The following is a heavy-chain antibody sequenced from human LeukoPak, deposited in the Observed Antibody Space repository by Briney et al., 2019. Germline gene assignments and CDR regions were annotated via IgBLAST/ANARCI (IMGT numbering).Heavy chain of an antibody. D-gene: IGHD2-15*01. Sequence: ASVKVSCKASGYTFTGYYLHWVRQAPGQGLEWMGWINAGNGNTKYSQKFQGRVTITRDTSASTAYMELSSLRSEDTAVYYCARMDCSGGSCSFYYYYGMDVWGQGTTVTVSS. V-gene: IGHV1-3*01. CDR1: GYTFTGYY. CDR3: ARMDCSGGSCSFYYYYGMDV. CDR2: INAGNGNT. J-gene: IGHJ6*02.